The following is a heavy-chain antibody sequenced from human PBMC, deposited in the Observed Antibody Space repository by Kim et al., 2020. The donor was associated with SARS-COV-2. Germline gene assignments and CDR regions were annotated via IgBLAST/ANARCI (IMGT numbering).Heavy chain of an antibody. J-gene: IGHJ5*02. CDR2: IYYSGST. D-gene: IGHD3-22*01. V-gene: IGHV4-59*01. CDR1: GGSISSYY. Sequence: SETLSLTCTVSGGSISSYYWSWIRQPPGKGLEWIGYIYYSGSTNYNPSLKSRVTISVDTSKNQFSLKLSSVTAADTAVYYCAREGYYDSSGYYFRGWFDPWGQGALVTVSS. CDR3: AREGYYDSSGYYFRGWFDP.